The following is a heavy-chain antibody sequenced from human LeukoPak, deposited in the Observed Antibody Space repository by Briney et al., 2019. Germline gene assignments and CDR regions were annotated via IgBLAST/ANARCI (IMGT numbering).Heavy chain of an antibody. CDR3: ARDSRLRRGQSDPGDY. CDR2: ISAYNGNT. Sequence: GASVKVSCKASGYTFTSYGISWVRQAPGQGLEWMGWISAYNGNTNYALKLQGRVTMTTDTSTSTAYMELRSLRSDDTAVYYCARDSRLRRGQSDPGDYWGQGTLVTVSS. V-gene: IGHV1-18*01. D-gene: IGHD4-17*01. J-gene: IGHJ4*02. CDR1: GYTFTSYG.